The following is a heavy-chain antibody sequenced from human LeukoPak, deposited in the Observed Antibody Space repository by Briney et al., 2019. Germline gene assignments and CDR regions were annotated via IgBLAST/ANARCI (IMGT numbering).Heavy chain of an antibody. V-gene: IGHV3-23*01. CDR2: SSGGST. D-gene: IGHD5-24*01. J-gene: IGHJ4*02. CDR3: ARDVESREGSCDY. CDR1: GFTFRNYA. Sequence: GGSLRLSCEASGFTFRNYAMNLVRQAPGKGLEWGSASSGGSTYYADSVKGRFTISRDNSKDTLYLQMNSLRVKDTAVYYCARDVESREGSCDYWGQGTLVTVSS.